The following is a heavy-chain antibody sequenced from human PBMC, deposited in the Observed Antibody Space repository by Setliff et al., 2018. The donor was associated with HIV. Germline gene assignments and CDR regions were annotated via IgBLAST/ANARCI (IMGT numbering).Heavy chain of an antibody. V-gene: IGHV4-59*01. CDR3: ARHNCGTTACYGVVV. Sequence: PSETLSLTCKVSGAPISSYYWNWIRQPPGKGLEWIGYIYNSGYSNSKPSLKSRVTISLDTSKNQFSLKLSSVTAADTAVYYCARHNCGTTACYGVVVWGQGTMVTVSS. CDR1: GAPISSYY. J-gene: IGHJ3*01. CDR2: IYNSGYS. D-gene: IGHD2-2*01.